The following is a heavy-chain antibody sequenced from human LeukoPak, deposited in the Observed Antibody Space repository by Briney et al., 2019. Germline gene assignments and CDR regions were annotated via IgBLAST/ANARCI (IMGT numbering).Heavy chain of an antibody. CDR2: ISYDGSNK. Sequence: GRSLRLSCAASGFTFSSYGMHWVRQAPGKGLEWVAVISYDGSNKYYADSVKGRFTISRDNSKNTLYLQMNSLRAEDTAVYYCAKCMNIVVVPAASFGMDVWGKGTTVTVPS. CDR3: AKCMNIVVVPAASFGMDV. CDR1: GFTFSSYG. D-gene: IGHD2-2*01. J-gene: IGHJ6*04. V-gene: IGHV3-30*18.